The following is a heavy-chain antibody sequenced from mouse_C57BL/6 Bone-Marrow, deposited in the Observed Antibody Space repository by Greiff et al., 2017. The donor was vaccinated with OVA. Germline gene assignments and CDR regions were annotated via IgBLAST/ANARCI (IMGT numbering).Heavy chain of an antibody. CDR1: GYAFSSYW. CDR2: IYPGDGDT. Sequence: VKLMESGAELVKPGASVKISCKASGYAFSSYWMNWVKQRPGKGLEWIGQIYPGDGDTNYNGKFKGKATLTADKSSSTAYMELNSLTSEDSAVYYCARKGVYYGSSAWFAYWGQGTLVTVSA. J-gene: IGHJ3*01. D-gene: IGHD1-1*01. V-gene: IGHV1-80*01. CDR3: ARKGVYYGSSAWFAY.